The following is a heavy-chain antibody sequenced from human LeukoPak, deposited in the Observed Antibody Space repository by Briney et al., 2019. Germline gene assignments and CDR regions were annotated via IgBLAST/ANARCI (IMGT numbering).Heavy chain of an antibody. CDR1: GYTFTSYG. J-gene: IGHJ4*02. V-gene: IGHV3-30*18. Sequence: SCKASGYTFTSYGMHWVRQAPGKGLEWVAVISYDGSNKYYADSVKGRFTISRDNSKNTLYLQMNSLRAEDTAVYYCAKGGLWFGELLEYFDYWGQGTLVTVSS. CDR2: ISYDGSNK. CDR3: AKGGLWFGELLEYFDY. D-gene: IGHD3-10*01.